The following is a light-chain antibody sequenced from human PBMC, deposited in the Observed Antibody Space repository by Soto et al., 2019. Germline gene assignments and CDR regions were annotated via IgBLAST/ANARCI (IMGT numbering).Light chain of an antibody. CDR3: QQGYSTPIT. Sequence: IKMTQSPSSLSASLGDRVAITCRASQSISSYLNWYQQKPGKAPKVLIYAASNLQSGVPSRFSGSGSGTDFALTISSLQPEDFATYYCQQGYSTPITFGQGTRLEI. CDR1: QSISSY. J-gene: IGKJ5*01. V-gene: IGKV1-39*01. CDR2: AAS.